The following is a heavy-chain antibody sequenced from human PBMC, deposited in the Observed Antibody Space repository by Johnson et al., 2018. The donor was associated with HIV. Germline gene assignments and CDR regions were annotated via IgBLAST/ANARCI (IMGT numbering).Heavy chain of an antibody. Sequence: MQLVESGGGLVQPGGSLRLSCAASGFTFSSYWMSWVRQAPGTGLEWVANIKQDGSEKYYVDSVKGRFTISRDNAKNTLYLQMNSLRPEDTAVYFCARDSQWELRPDAFDIWGQGTMVTVSS. CDR3: ARDSQWELRPDAFDI. CDR1: GFTFSSYW. J-gene: IGHJ3*02. D-gene: IGHD1-26*01. V-gene: IGHV3-7*01. CDR2: IKQDGSEK.